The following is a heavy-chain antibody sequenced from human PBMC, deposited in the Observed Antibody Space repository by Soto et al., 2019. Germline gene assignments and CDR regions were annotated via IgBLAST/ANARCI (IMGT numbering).Heavy chain of an antibody. CDR1: GFTFSSYG. D-gene: IGHD3-22*01. V-gene: IGHV3-21*04. CDR2: ISSSGSNI. J-gene: IGHJ5*02. Sequence: PGGSLRLSCAASGFTFSSYGRNWVRQAPGKGLEWVSSISSSGSNIYYADSVKGRFTISRDNSKNTLYLQMNSLRAEDTAVYYCAKDLTMIVVVAFDPWGQGTLLTVSS. CDR3: AKDLTMIVVVAFDP.